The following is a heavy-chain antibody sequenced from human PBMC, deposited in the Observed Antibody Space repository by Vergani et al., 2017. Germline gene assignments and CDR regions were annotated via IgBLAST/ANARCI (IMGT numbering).Heavy chain of an antibody. CDR2: TYYRSKWYN. J-gene: IGHJ6*02. V-gene: IGHV6-1*01. CDR1: GDSVSSNSAA. CDR3: ARDSLKEGENPAYYYYGMDV. Sequence: QVQLQQSGPGLVKPSQTLSLTCAISGDSVSSNSAAWNWIRQSPSRGLEWLGRTYYRSKWYNDYAVSVKSRITINPDTSKNQFSLQLNSVTPEDTAVYYCARDSLKEGENPAYYYYGMDVWGQGTTVTVSS. D-gene: IGHD1-14*01.